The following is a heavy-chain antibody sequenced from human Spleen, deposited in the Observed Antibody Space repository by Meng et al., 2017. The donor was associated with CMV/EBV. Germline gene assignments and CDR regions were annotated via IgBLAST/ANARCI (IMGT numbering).Heavy chain of an antibody. CDR2: IYYSGSP. CDR1: GSITTSTYN. J-gene: IGHJ4*02. V-gene: IGHV4-39*01. CDR3: ARMTRYGYASSWYAND. Sequence: GSITTSTYNWGWIRQPPGKGLEWIGSIYYSGSPYSKPSLKSRVTISVDTSKNQLSLRLASVTAADTAVYYCARMTRYGYASSWYANDWGQGTLVTVSS. D-gene: IGHD6-13*01.